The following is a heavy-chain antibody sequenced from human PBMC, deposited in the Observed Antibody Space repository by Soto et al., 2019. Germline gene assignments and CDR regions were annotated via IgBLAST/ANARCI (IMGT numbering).Heavy chain of an antibody. Sequence: GESLKISCKVSAYSFTNNWIGWVRQMPGKGLEWMGSIYPGDSDTTYSPSFQGQVTISADRSIDTAYLQWSSLKASDTAMYYCARVSLFCTNGVCQFDYWGQGTQVTAPQ. CDR2: IYPGDSDT. CDR1: AYSFTNNW. J-gene: IGHJ4*02. V-gene: IGHV5-51*01. D-gene: IGHD2-8*01. CDR3: ARVSLFCTNGVCQFDY.